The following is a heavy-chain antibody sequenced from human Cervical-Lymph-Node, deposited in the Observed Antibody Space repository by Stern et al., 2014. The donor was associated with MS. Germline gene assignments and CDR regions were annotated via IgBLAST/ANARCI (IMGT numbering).Heavy chain of an antibody. V-gene: IGHV4-31*01. D-gene: IGHD3-22*01. Sequence: QVQLQESGPGLVKPSQTLSLTCTVSGGSISSGGYHWSCIPQHPGKGLEWIVYIYYSRSTYSNPSLMSLPTISVESSTNQSSLTLSSVTAADPAVYSGARARRYSYDSGGYNNWFDPWGQGTLVTVSS. J-gene: IGHJ5*02. CDR1: GGSISSGGYH. CDR3: ARARRYSYDSGGYNNWFDP. CDR2: IYYSRST.